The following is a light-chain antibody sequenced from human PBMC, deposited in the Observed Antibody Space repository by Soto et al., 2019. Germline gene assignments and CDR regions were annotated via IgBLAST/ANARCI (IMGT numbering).Light chain of an antibody. J-gene: IGLJ2*01. V-gene: IGLV1-44*01. CDR2: SNN. CDR1: SSNIGSKT. Sequence: QPVLTQPPSASGTPGQRVTISCSGSSSNIGSKTVNWYQQLPGTAPKLLIYSNNQRPSGVPARLSGSKSGTSASLAISGLQYEDEADYYCAAWYDSLNGVVFGGGTKVTVL. CDR3: AAWYDSLNGVV.